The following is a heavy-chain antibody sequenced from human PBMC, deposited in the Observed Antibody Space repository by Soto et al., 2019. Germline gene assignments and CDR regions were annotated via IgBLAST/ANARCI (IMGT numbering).Heavy chain of an antibody. CDR2: ISWYSGSI. V-gene: IGHV3-9*01. Sequence: GGSLRLSCAASGFTFDDYAMHWVRQAPGKGLEWVSGISWYSGSIGYADSVKGQFGISRDNAKNSLYLQMNSLRVKDTALLYCAGEYYDILTGQFRFDPWGQGTLVTVSS. D-gene: IGHD3-9*01. CDR3: AGEYYDILTGQFRFDP. CDR1: GFTFDDYA. J-gene: IGHJ5*02.